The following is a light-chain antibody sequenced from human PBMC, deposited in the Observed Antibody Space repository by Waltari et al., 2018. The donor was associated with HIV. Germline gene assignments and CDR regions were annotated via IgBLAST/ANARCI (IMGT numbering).Light chain of an antibody. V-gene: IGKV4-1*01. CDR2: WAS. CDR1: QSIFSNSNNKNY. Sequence: DIVMTQSPDSLAVSLGARATINCKSSQSIFSNSNNKNYLAWYQQKPGQPPKLLIYWASTRESGVPDRFSGSGSGTYFTLTISSLQAEDVAVYYCQQYFTSPVTFGQGTKLEIK. J-gene: IGKJ2*01. CDR3: QQYFTSPVT.